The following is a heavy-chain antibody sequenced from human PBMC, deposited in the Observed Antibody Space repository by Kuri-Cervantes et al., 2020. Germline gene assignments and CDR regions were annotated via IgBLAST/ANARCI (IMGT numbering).Heavy chain of an antibody. D-gene: IGHD1-7*01. CDR1: GFTFSSYA. V-gene: IGHV3-74*01. CDR2: INSDGSST. CDR3: ARVGTGTSWSYFDY. Sequence: GESLKISCAASGFTFSSYAMHWVRQAPGKGLVWVSRINSDGSSTSYADSVKGRFTITRDKAKNTLYLQMNSLRAEDTAVYYCARVGTGTSWSYFDYWGQGTLVTVSS. J-gene: IGHJ4*02.